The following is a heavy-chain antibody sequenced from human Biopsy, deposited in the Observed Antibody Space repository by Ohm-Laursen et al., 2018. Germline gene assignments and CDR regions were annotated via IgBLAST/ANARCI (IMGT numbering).Heavy chain of an antibody. J-gene: IGHJ4*02. CDR2: IYHSGST. Sequence: GTLSLTCAVSGYSIKSGYYWGWIRQPPGKGLEWIGNIYHSGSTYYNPSLKSRVTISVEKSKNQFSLKLSSVTAADTAVYYCARDDAVTVIRGLYYWGQGALVTVSS. V-gene: IGHV4-38-2*01. D-gene: IGHD2-21*02. CDR1: GYSIKSGYY. CDR3: ARDDAVTVIRGLYY.